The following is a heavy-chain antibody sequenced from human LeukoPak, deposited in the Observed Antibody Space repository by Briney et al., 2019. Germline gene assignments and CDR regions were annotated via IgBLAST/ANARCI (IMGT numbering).Heavy chain of an antibody. D-gene: IGHD3-22*01. CDR3: ARDNYYYDSSGTFDY. Sequence: SVKVSCKASGGTFSSYAISWVRQAPGQGLEWMGRIIPILGIANYAQKFQGRVTITADKSTSTAYMELSSLRSDDTAVYYCARDNYYYDSSGTFDYWGQGTLVTVSS. J-gene: IGHJ4*02. CDR1: GGTFSSYA. V-gene: IGHV1-69*04. CDR2: IIPILGIA.